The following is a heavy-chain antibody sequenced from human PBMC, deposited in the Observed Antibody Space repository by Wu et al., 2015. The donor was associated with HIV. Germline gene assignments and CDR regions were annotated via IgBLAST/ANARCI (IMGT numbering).Heavy chain of an antibody. Sequence: QVQLVQSGAEVKKPGASVKVSCKASGYTFTGYYIHWVRRAPGQGLEWMGWINPSTGGTKYTRRFQGRVTMTRTMSVSTAYMELSSLISDDTAVYYCARGRSVATTKYYFDYWGQGTLVTVSS. J-gene: IGHJ4*02. D-gene: IGHD5-24*01. CDR1: GYTFTGYY. CDR2: INPSTGGT. V-gene: IGHV1-2*02. CDR3: ARGRSVATTKYYFDY.